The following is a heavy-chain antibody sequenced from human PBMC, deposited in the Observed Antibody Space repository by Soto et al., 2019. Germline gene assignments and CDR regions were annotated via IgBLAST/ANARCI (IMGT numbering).Heavy chain of an antibody. CDR2: ISSSSSYI. CDR3: ARESVTMVRGVIDY. D-gene: IGHD3-10*01. CDR1: GFTFSSYS. J-gene: IGHJ4*02. V-gene: IGHV3-21*01. Sequence: TGGSRRLSCAASGFTFSSYSMNWVRQAPGKGLEWVSSISSSSSYIYYADSVKGRFTISRDNAKNSLYLQMNSLRAEDTAVYYCARESVTMVRGVIDYWGQGTLVTVSS.